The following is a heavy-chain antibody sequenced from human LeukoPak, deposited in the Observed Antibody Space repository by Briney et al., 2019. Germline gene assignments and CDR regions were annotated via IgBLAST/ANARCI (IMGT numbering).Heavy chain of an antibody. CDR3: ARKFEWLTLYYFDY. Sequence: ASVKVSCKASGYTFTSYGISWVRRAPGQGLEWMGWISAYNGNTNYAQKLQGRVTMTTDTSTSTAYMEPRSLRSDDTAVYYCARKFEWLTLYYFDYWGQGTLVTVSS. V-gene: IGHV1-18*01. CDR1: GYTFTSYG. J-gene: IGHJ4*02. D-gene: IGHD5-12*01. CDR2: ISAYNGNT.